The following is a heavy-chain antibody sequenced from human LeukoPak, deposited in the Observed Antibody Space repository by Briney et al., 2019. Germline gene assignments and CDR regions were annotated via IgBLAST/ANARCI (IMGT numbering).Heavy chain of an antibody. D-gene: IGHD2-15*01. V-gene: IGHV3-23*01. CDR3: AKARYCSGGSCYFDY. J-gene: IGHJ4*02. CDR2: IGGSGGST. Sequence: GGSLRLSCAASGFTFSSYAMTWVRQAPGKGLEWVSGIGGSGGSTYYADSVKGRFTVSRDISKNTLYLQMNSLRAEDTAIYYCAKARYCSGGSCYFDYWGQGTLVTVSS. CDR1: GFTFSSYA.